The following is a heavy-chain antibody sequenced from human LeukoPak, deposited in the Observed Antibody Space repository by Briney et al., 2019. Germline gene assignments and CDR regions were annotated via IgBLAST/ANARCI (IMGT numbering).Heavy chain of an antibody. CDR3: AKDGLATAYCGGDCYLRNWFDP. CDR1: GFTFRTHS. CDR2: IWYDGSNK. D-gene: IGHD2-21*02. Sequence: GGSLRLACEASGFTFRTHSMNWVRQAPGKGLEWVAVIWYDGSNKYYADSVKGRFTISRDNSKNTLYLQMNSLRAEDTAVYYCAKDGLATAYCGGDCYLRNWFDPWGQGTLVTVSS. J-gene: IGHJ5*02. V-gene: IGHV3-33*06.